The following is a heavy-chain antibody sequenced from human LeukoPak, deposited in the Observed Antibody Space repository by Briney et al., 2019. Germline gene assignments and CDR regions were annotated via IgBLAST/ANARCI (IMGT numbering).Heavy chain of an antibody. D-gene: IGHD3-22*01. CDR2: INTGDIT. CDR3: VKGGFTYYDD. J-gene: IGHJ4*02. Sequence: QPGGSLRLSCAASGLTFDYSAMTWVRQAPEKGLEWVSTINTGDITFYANSVKGRFTISRDNSKNALFLQMNSLRAEDTAIYYCVKGGFTYYDDWGQGTLVTVSS. CDR1: GLTFDYSA. V-gene: IGHV3-23*01.